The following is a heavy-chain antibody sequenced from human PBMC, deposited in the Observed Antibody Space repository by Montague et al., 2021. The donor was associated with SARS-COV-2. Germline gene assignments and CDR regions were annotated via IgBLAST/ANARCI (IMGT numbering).Heavy chain of an antibody. CDR3: ARQDTSGWLTFDY. Sequence: CAISGDSVSSSTVAWNWLRQSPSRGLEWLGRTYFRSSFYSDYALSVKSRLNIQPDSAKNQFSLQLTSVTPEDTAIYYCARQDTSGWLTFDYWGQGILVTVSS. D-gene: IGHD6-19*01. J-gene: IGHJ4*02. CDR1: GDSVSSSTVA. V-gene: IGHV6-1*01. CDR2: TYFRSSFYS.